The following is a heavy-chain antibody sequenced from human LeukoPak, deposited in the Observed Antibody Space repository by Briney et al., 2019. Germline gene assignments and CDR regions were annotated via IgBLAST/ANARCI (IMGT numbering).Heavy chain of an antibody. Sequence: GGSLRLSCAASGFIFSDYYMSWIRQAPGKGLEGVSYISTSGSESTIYYTDSVKGRFTISRDNAKNSLYLQMNSLRAEDTAVYYCARDKMREMATITELDYWGQGTLVTVSS. V-gene: IGHV3-11*04. CDR3: ARDKMREMATITELDY. D-gene: IGHD5-24*01. CDR1: GFIFSDYY. J-gene: IGHJ4*02. CDR2: ISTSGSESTI.